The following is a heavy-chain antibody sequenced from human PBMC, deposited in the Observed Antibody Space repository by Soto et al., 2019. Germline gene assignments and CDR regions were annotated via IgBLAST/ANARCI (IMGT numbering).Heavy chain of an antibody. CDR3: ARSREFDY. CDR1: GGSLSCASYS. V-gene: IGHV4-30-2*01. J-gene: IGHJ4*02. Sequence: SATLSHTCVVSGGSLSCASYSGNGIRQPPGKVLEWIGYIFPSGTTYYNPSLKSRVTISIDVSKNQFSLSLRSFTAADTAVYYCARSREFDYWSQGTLVTVSS. CDR2: IFPSGTT.